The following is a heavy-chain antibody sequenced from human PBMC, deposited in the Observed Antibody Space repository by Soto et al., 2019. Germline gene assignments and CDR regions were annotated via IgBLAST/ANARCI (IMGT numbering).Heavy chain of an antibody. CDR1: GFTFSDYY. D-gene: IGHD3-9*01. J-gene: IGHJ6*02. CDR3: ARDRLDYGMDV. CDR2: ISSSSTYT. Sequence: GGSLRLSCAASGFTFSDYYMSWIRQAPGKGLEWVSYISSSSTYTNYADSVKGRFTISRDNAKNSLYLQMNSLRAEDTAVYYCARDRLDYGMDVWGQGTAVTVSS. V-gene: IGHV3-11*05.